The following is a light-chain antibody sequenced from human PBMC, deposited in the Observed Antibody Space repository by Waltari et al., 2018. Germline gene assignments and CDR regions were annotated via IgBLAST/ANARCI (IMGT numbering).Light chain of an antibody. CDR2: QDR. CDR1: KLGDKY. J-gene: IGLJ2*01. CDR3: QAWDSSTGV. Sequence: SYELTQPPSVSVSPGQTASITCSGDKLGDKYACWYQQKPGQSPVVVIYQDRKRPPGIPERFSGSKSGNTATLTISGTQAMDEADYYCQAWDSSTGVFGGGTKLTVL. V-gene: IGLV3-1*01.